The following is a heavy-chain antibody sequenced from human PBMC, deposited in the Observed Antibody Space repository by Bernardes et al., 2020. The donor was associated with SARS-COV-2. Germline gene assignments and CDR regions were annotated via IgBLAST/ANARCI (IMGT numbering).Heavy chain of an antibody. D-gene: IGHD6-13*01. CDR2: TDPSSGGT. CDR3: ARGYSLDAYDI. CDR1: GHTLTGHS. J-gene: IGHJ3*02. Sequence: ASVKVSCKASGHTLTGHSIHWVRQAPGQGLEWTGWTDPSSGGTKCAQKFQGRVTMTRDTSSSTAYMELNRLRFDDTAVYYCARGYSLDAYDIWGQGAMVTVSS. V-gene: IGHV1-2*02.